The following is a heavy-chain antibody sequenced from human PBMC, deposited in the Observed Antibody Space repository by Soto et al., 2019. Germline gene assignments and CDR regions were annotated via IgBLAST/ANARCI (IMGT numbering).Heavy chain of an antibody. D-gene: IGHD2-15*01. CDR3: TTPPFAATKSFDN. Sequence: GGSLRLSCAASGFTFSSYAMSWVRQAPGKGLEWVSAISGSGGSTYYADSVKGRFTISRDNSKNTLYLQWSSLRASDTAIYYCTTPPFAATKSFDNWGQGTPVTVSS. V-gene: IGHV3-23*01. J-gene: IGHJ4*02. CDR1: GFTFSSYA. CDR2: ISGSGGST.